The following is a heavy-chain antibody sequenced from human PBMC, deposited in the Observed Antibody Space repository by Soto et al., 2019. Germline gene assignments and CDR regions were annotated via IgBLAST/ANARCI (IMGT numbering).Heavy chain of an antibody. CDR3: AKVPSTTGTSYGMDV. V-gene: IGHV3-30*18. J-gene: IGHJ6*02. CDR1: GFTFSSYG. CDR2: ISYDGSNK. Sequence: QVQLVESGGGVVQPGRSLRLSCAASGFTFSSYGMHWVRQAPGKGLEWVAVISYDGSNKYYADSVKGRFTISRDNSKNTLYLQMNRLRAEDTAVYYCAKVPSTTGTSYGMDVWGQGTTVTVSS. D-gene: IGHD1-1*01.